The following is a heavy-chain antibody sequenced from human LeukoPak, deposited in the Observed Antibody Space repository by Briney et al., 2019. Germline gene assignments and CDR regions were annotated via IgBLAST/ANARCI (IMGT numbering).Heavy chain of an antibody. J-gene: IGHJ5*02. D-gene: IGHD3-3*01. CDR1: GYTFTGYY. CDR2: INPNSGGT. V-gene: IGHV1-2*02. Sequence: GASVKVSRKASGYTFTGYYMHWVRQAPGQGLEWMGWINPNSGGTNYAQKFQGRVTMTRDTSISTAYMELSRLRSDDTAVYYCAEGGTIFGVVDDNWFDPWGQGTLVTVSS. CDR3: AEGGTIFGVVDDNWFDP.